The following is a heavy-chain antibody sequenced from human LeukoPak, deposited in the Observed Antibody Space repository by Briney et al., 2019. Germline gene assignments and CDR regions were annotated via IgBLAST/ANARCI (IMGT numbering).Heavy chain of an antibody. V-gene: IGHV4-4*02. CDR1: GDSISNNW. CDR2: IFHRGMP. D-gene: IGHD3-16*02. J-gene: IGHJ6*03. CDR3: ARVMGASWFFYLDV. Sequence: SETLSLTCAVSGDSISNNWWSWVRQSPGMRLEWIGQIFHRGMPNYNPSLKSRVTMSIDKSNNQLSLKMNSVTAADTAVYYCARVMGASWFFYLDVWGKGTTVTVSS.